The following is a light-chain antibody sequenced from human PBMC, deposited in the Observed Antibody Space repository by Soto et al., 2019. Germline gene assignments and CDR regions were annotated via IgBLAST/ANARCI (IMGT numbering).Light chain of an antibody. CDR1: TGAVTSGHY. Sequence: QAVVTQEPSLTVSPGGTVTLTCGSSTGAVTSGHYPYWFQQKPGQAPRTLVYDTSNKHSWTPARFSGSLLGGKAALTLSGAQPEDEAEYYCLRSYSGFYVFGTGTKVPVL. CDR2: DTS. J-gene: IGLJ1*01. CDR3: LRSYSGFYV. V-gene: IGLV7-46*01.